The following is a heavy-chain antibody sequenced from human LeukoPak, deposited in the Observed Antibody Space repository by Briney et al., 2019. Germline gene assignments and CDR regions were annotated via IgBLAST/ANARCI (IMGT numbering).Heavy chain of an antibody. J-gene: IGHJ4*02. V-gene: IGHV1-24*01. CDR1: GYTLTELS. Sequence: GASVNVSCKVSGYTLTELSMHWVRQAPGKGLEGMGGFDPEDGETIYAQKFQGRVTMTEDTSTDTAYMELSSLRSEDTAVYHCATDGPEDSGPPDYWGQGTLVTVSS. D-gene: IGHD3-10*01. CDR3: ATDGPEDSGPPDY. CDR2: FDPEDGET.